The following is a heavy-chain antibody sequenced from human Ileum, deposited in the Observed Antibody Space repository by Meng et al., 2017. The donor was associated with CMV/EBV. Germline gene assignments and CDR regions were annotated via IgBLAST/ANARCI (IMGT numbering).Heavy chain of an antibody. CDR3: TPNYLDY. D-gene: IGHD1-7*01. CDR1: GFTFSSYS. J-gene: IGHJ4*01. V-gene: IGHV3-15*01. Sequence: GESLKISCAASGFTFSSYSMNWVRQAPGKGLEWIGRIKPNSAGGTADYAAPVKGRFTISRDDSKNTLYLQMNSLKSEDTAVYYCTPNYLDYWGQGTQVTVSS. CDR2: IKPNSAGGTA.